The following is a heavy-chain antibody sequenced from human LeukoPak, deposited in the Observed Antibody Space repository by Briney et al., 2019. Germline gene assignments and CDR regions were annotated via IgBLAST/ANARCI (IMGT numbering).Heavy chain of an antibody. CDR2: ISGDGTNI. V-gene: IGHV3-48*04. J-gene: IGHJ4*02. D-gene: IGHD3-22*01. Sequence: GGSLRLSCAASGATFGTYSMNWVRQGPGKGLEWVSYISGDGTNIYYADSVKGRFTISRDNAKNSLYLQMSGLRAEDTAVYYCARSSSTYFYDTSSHYWGQGTLVTVSS. CDR1: GATFGTYS. CDR3: ARSSSTYFYDTSSHY.